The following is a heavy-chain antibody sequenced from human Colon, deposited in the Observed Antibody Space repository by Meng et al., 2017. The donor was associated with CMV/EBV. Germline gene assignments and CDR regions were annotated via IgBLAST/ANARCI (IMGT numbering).Heavy chain of an antibody. V-gene: IGHV7-4-1*02. Sequence: QVQLGQSWTELMKHGDSVKVSCEVSGYNFANYAINWVRQAPGQGLEWMGWINTNTGSPTYAQGFTGRFVFSLDPSVNTAYLQISSLKAEDTAVYFCARDYYYGSGLDYWGQGTLVTVSS. CDR3: ARDYYYGSGLDY. CDR1: GYNFANYA. CDR2: INTNTGSP. J-gene: IGHJ4*02. D-gene: IGHD3-10*01.